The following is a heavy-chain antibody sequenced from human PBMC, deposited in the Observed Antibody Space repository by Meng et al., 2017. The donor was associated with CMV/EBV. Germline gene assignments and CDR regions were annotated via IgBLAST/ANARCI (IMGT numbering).Heavy chain of an antibody. D-gene: IGHD3-3*01. CDR1: GFTFSSYS. V-gene: IGHV3-21*01. CDR2: ISSSSSYI. Sequence: GESLKISCAASGFTFSSYSMNWVRQAPGKRLEWVSSISSSSSYIYYADSVKGRFTISRDNAKNSLYLQMNSLRAEDTAVYYCARDLLNPAVIRGFWSGHTSTIYYDYGMDVWGQGTTVTVSS. CDR3: ARDLLNPAVIRGFWSGHTSTIYYDYGMDV. J-gene: IGHJ6*02.